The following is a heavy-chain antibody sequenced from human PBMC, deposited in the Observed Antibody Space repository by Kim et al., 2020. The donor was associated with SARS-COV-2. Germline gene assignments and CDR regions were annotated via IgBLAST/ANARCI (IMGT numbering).Heavy chain of an antibody. V-gene: IGHV3-11*01. J-gene: IGHJ6*02. CDR3: ARDRITIFGVVISGYGMDV. Sequence: GPFTIPRDNAKNSLYLQMNSLRAEDTAVYYCARDRITIFGVVISGYGMDVWGQGTTVTVSS. D-gene: IGHD3-3*01.